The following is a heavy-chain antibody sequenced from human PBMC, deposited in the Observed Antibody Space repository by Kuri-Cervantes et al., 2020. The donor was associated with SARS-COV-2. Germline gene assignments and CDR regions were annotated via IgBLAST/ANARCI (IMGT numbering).Heavy chain of an antibody. CDR3: ARDWAGTEGFDAFDI. CDR1: GFTFSSYG. V-gene: IGHV3-21*01. Sequence: GESLKISCAASGFTFSSYGMHWVRQAPGKGLEWVSSISSSSSYIYYADSVKGRFTISRDNAKNSLYLQMNSLRAEDTAVYYCARDWAGTEGFDAFDIWGQGTMVTVSS. CDR2: ISSSSSYI. J-gene: IGHJ3*02. D-gene: IGHD3/OR15-3a*01.